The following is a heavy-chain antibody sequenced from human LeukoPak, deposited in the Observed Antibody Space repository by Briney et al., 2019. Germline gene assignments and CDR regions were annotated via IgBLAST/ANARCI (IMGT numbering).Heavy chain of an antibody. V-gene: IGHV4-59*01. CDR3: ARVYSCGYHHYWYFDL. D-gene: IGHD5-18*01. Sequence: SETLSLTCTVSGGSISSYYWSWIRQPPGKGLEWIGYIYYSGSTNYNPSLKSRVTISVDTSKNQFSLKLSSVTAADTAVYYCARVYSCGYHHYWYFDLWGRGTLVTVSS. J-gene: IGHJ2*01. CDR2: IYYSGST. CDR1: GGSISSYY.